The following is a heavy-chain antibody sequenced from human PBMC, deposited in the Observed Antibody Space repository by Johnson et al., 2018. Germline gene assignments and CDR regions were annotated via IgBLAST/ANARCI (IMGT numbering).Heavy chain of an antibody. CDR3: ARDGSYYYDSSGSHDAFDI. D-gene: IGHD3-22*01. J-gene: IGHJ3*02. Sequence: EEQLVESGGGLVQHRGSLRLSCAASGFTFSSYWMSWVRQAPGKGLEWVANIKQDGSEKYYVDSVKGRFIISRYNAKNSLYLQMNSRRAEDTDVYYCARDGSYYYDSSGSHDAFDIWGQGTMVTVSS. V-gene: IGHV3-7*01. CDR2: IKQDGSEK. CDR1: GFTFSSYW.